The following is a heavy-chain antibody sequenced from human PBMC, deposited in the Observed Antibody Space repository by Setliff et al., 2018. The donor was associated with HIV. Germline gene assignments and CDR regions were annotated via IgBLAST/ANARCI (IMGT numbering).Heavy chain of an antibody. CDR2: INPKSGGT. Sequence: GASVKVSCKASGYTFNAYYIHWVRQAPGQGLEWMGWINPKSGGTNYAQKFQGRVTMTRDTSISTVYMELNRLRSDDTAVYYCARGGVGYTSAWTGDWGQGTQVTVSS. D-gene: IGHD6-19*01. J-gene: IGHJ1*01. CDR3: ARGGVGYTSAWTGD. CDR1: GYTFNAYY. V-gene: IGHV1-2*02.